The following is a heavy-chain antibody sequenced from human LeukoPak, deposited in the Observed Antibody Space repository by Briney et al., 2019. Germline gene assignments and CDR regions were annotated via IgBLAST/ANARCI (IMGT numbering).Heavy chain of an antibody. CDR3: AKSDYSSLGDAFDI. CDR1: GFTFSSYG. D-gene: IGHD6-6*01. J-gene: IGHJ3*02. Sequence: GGTLRLSCAASGFTFSSYGMSWVRQAPGKGLEWVSAISGSGGSIGYADSVKGRFTISRDNAKNSLYLQMNSLRAEDMALYYCAKSDYSSLGDAFDIWGQGTTVTVSS. V-gene: IGHV3-23*01. CDR2: ISGSGGSI.